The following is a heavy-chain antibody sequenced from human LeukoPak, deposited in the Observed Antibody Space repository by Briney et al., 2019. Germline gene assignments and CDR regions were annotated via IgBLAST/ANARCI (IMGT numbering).Heavy chain of an antibody. CDR2: ISLSGDNM. Sequence: PGGSLRLSCKASGFTFDSYGISWVRQAPGKGLEWVSDISLSGDNMFYADSVKGRFTISRDNSIHTVYLQMNSLRVDDTAVYYCAKVATPNTLDAFDVWGQGTMVTVSS. D-gene: IGHD1/OR15-1a*01. J-gene: IGHJ3*01. CDR3: AKVATPNTLDAFDV. CDR1: GFTFDSYG. V-gene: IGHV3-23*01.